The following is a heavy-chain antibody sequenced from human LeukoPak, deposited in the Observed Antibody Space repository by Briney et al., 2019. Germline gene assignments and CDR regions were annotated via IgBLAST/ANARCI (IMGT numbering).Heavy chain of an antibody. Sequence: ASVKVSCKASGYTFTSYAMHWVRQAPGQRLEWMGWINAGNGNTKYSQKFQGRVTITRDTSASTAYMELSSLRSGDTAVYYCARDKPYGSGSYYIREYYGMDVWGKGTTVTVSS. CDR3: ARDKPYGSGSYYIREYYGMDV. CDR2: INAGNGNT. D-gene: IGHD3-10*01. CDR1: GYTFTSYA. J-gene: IGHJ6*04. V-gene: IGHV1-3*01.